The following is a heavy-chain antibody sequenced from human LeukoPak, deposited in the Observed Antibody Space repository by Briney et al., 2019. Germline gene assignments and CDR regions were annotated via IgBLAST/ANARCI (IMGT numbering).Heavy chain of an antibody. V-gene: IGHV3-21*01. CDR3: AAYSGSSPVSDY. J-gene: IGHJ4*02. D-gene: IGHD1-26*01. CDR1: GFTCSSYS. CDR2: ISSSSSYI. Sequence: GGSLRLSCAASGFTCSSYSMNWVRQAPGKGLEWVSSISSSSSYIYYADSVKGRFTISRDNAKNSLYLQMNSLRAEDTAVYYCAAYSGSSPVSDYWGQGTLVTVSS.